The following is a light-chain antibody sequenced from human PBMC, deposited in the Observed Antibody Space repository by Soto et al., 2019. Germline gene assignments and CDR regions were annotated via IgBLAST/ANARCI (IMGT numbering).Light chain of an antibody. CDR2: DDS. Sequence: EMLMTQSPATLSLSPGHRATLSCRASHTVTDYVAWYQQKPGQSPRLLIYDDSKRANGVPARFSGSGSGTDFTLTISSLEPEDFAVYDCHRRSDWPMMSFGQGTRLEIK. CDR1: HTVTDY. J-gene: IGKJ5*01. CDR3: HRRSDWPMMS. V-gene: IGKV3-11*01.